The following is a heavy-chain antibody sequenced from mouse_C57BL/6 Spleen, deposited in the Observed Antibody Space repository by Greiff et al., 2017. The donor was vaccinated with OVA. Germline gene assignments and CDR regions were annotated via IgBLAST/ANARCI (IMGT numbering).Heavy chain of an antibody. V-gene: IGHV1-55*01. Sequence: QVQLQQPGAELVKPGASVKMSCKASGYTFTSYWITWVKQRPGQGLEWIGDIYPGSGSTNYNEKFKSKATLTVDTSSSTAYMQLSSLTSEDSAVYYCARGVGLWEYDEGFDYWGQGTTLTVSS. J-gene: IGHJ2*01. CDR2: IYPGSGST. D-gene: IGHD2-14*01. CDR3: ARGVGLWEYDEGFDY. CDR1: GYTFTSYW.